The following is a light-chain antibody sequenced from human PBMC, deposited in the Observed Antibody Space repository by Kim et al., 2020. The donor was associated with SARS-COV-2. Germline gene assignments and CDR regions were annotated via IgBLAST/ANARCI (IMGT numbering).Light chain of an antibody. CDR2: GAP. CDR3: QQYNKSPPLT. V-gene: IGKV3-15*01. Sequence: EVVMTQSPATLSVSPGERATLSCRASQSVGSNLAWYQQIPGQAPRLLIYGAPTRATGIPARFSGSGSGTEFTLTISPLQSEDFAVYYCQQYNKSPPLTFGGGTKVDIK. J-gene: IGKJ4*01. CDR1: QSVGSN.